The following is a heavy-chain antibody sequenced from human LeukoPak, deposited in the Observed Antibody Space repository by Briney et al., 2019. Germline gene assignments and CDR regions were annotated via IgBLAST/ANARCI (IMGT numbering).Heavy chain of an antibody. CDR1: GYSFTSYW. D-gene: IGHD7-27*01. J-gene: IGHJ6*02. CDR3: ARRGTGGTYYYYGMDV. CDR2: IYPGDSET. V-gene: IGHV5-51*01. Sequence: GESLKISCKGSGYSFTSYWIGWVRQLPGKGLEWMGIIYPGDSETRYSPSFQGQVTISADKSISTAYLQWSSLKASDTAMYYCARRGTGGTYYYYGMDVWGQGTTVTVSS.